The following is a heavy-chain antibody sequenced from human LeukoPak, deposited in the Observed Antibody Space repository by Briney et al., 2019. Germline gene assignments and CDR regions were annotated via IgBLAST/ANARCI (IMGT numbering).Heavy chain of an antibody. CDR3: ARDRIYGDDGVCDY. V-gene: IGHV1-2*02. CDR1: GYTFTNYY. CDR2: INPDSGGT. Sequence: ASVKVSCKASGYTFTNYYMHWVRQAPGQGLEWMGWINPDSGGTKYAQKFQGRVTMTRDTSISTAYMELSRLTSDDTAVYYCARDRIYGDDGVCDYWGQGTLVTVSS. D-gene: IGHD4/OR15-4a*01. J-gene: IGHJ4*02.